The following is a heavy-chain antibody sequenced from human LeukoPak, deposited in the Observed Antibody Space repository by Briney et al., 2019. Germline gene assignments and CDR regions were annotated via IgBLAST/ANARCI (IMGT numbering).Heavy chain of an antibody. CDR1: GGSISSHY. Sequence: SETLSLTCTVSGGSISSHYWSWIRQPPGKGLEWIGYIYYSGGTTYNPSLKSRVIMSVDTSKNQFSLKLTSVTAADTAVYYCARCAPDFYYGMDVWGQGTTVTVSS. J-gene: IGHJ6*02. V-gene: IGHV4-59*11. CDR2: IYYSGGT. CDR3: ARCAPDFYYGMDV.